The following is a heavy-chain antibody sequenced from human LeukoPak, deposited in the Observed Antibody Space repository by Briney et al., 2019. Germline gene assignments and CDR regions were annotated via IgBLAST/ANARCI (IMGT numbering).Heavy chain of an antibody. Sequence: PGESLRLSCAASGFTFSSYGMHWVRQAPGKGLEWVAVISYDGSNKYYADSVKGRFTTSRDNSKNTLYLQMNSLRAEDTAVFYCARELGTGFDSWGQGTLVTVSS. V-gene: IGHV3-30*03. J-gene: IGHJ4*02. CDR2: ISYDGSNK. CDR1: GFTFSSYG. CDR3: ARELGTGFDS.